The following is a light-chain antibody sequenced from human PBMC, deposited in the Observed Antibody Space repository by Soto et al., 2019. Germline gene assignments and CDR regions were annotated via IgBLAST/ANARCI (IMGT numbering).Light chain of an antibody. CDR2: GAS. J-gene: IGKJ1*01. CDR3: QQYNNWPRT. CDR1: QSVSSN. Sequence: EIVMTQSPATLSVSPGERAILSCRASQSVSSNLAWYQQKPGQAPRLLIYGASTSATDIPARFSGSGSGTELTLIISSLQSEDFAVYYCQQYNNWPRTFGQGTKVEIK. V-gene: IGKV3-15*01.